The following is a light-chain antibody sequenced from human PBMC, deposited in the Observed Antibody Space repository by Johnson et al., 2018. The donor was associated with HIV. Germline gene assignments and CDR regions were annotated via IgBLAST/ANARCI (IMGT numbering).Light chain of an antibody. J-gene: IGLJ1*01. CDR2: DHN. CDR1: SSNIGNNY. V-gene: IGLV1-51*01. CDR3: GTWNSSLSAPYV. Sequence: QSVLTQPPSVSAAPGQKVTISCSGSSSNIGNNYVSWYQQLPGTAPKLLIYDHNKRPSGIPDRFSGSKSGPSATLAITGLQTADEADYYCGTWNSSLSAPYVFGTGTKVTVL.